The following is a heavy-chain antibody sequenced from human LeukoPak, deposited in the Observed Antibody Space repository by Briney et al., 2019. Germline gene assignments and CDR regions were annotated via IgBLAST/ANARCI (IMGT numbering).Heavy chain of an antibody. V-gene: IGHV3-30*18. CDR1: GFTFSSYG. Sequence: GGSLRLSCAASGFTFSSYGMHWVRQAPGKGLEGVGVISYDGSNKYYADSVKGRFIISRDNSKNTLYLQMNSLRAEDTAVYYCAKAQGWGTMVRGVAFYGMDVWGQGTTVTVSS. D-gene: IGHD3-10*01. CDR2: ISYDGSNK. CDR3: AKAQGWGTMVRGVAFYGMDV. J-gene: IGHJ6*02.